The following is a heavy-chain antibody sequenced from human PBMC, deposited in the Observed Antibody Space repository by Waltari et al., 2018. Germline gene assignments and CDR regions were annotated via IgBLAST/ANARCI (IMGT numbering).Heavy chain of an antibody. CDR2: INPHSGAT. Sequence: QVQLVQSGAEVKKPGASIKVSCKASGYTFSDYYIHWVRQAPGHGLEWMGRINPHSGATNALGKVQVSVTMTRDTSISTAFRELTSLTSDDTAIYYCARGGADYYDSNGPFDLWGQGTLVSVS. V-gene: IGHV1-2*06. CDR1: GYTFSDYY. J-gene: IGHJ4*02. CDR3: ARGGADYYDSNGPFDL. D-gene: IGHD3-22*01.